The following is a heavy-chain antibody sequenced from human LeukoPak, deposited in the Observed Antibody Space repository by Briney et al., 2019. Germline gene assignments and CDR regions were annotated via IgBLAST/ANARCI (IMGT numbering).Heavy chain of an antibody. CDR2: IWNDGSNK. Sequence: GGSLRLSCAASGFTFSSYGMHWVRQAQGKGLDWVAVIWNDGSNKYYADSVKGRFTISRDNSKNTLYLQMNSLRAEDTAVYYCARATYYYDSSGYGAFDIWGQGTMVTVSS. CDR1: GFTFSSYG. J-gene: IGHJ3*02. CDR3: ARATYYYDSSGYGAFDI. D-gene: IGHD3-22*01. V-gene: IGHV3-33*01.